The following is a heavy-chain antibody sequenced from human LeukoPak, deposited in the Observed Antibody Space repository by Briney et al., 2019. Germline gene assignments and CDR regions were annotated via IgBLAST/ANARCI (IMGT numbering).Heavy chain of an antibody. J-gene: IGHJ4*02. CDR3: ARALVTIWSGYLNN. D-gene: IGHD3-3*01. CDR1: GYTFTGYY. V-gene: IGHV1-2*02. Sequence: ASVKVTCKASGYTFTGYYMHWVRQAPGQGLEWMGWINPNSGGTNYAQKFQGRVTMTRDTSISTAYMELSRLRSDDTAVYYCARALVTIWSGYLNNWGQGTLVTVSS. CDR2: INPNSGGT.